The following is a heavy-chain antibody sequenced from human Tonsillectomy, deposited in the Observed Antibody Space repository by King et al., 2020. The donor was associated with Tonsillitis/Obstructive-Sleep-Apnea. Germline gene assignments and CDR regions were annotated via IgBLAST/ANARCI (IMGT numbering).Heavy chain of an antibody. Sequence: VQLQQWGAGLLKPSETLSLTCAVYGGSFSGYYWSWIRQPPGKGLEWIGEINHSGSTNYNPSLKSRVTISVDTSKNQFSLKLSSVTAADTAVYYCARGRFNWNYARYYFDYWGQGTLVTVSS. D-gene: IGHD1-7*01. CDR1: GGSFSGYY. CDR2: INHSGST. J-gene: IGHJ4*02. CDR3: ARGRFNWNYARYYFDY. V-gene: IGHV4-34*01.